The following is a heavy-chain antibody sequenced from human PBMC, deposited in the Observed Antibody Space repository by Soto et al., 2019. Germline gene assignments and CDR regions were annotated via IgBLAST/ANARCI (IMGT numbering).Heavy chain of an antibody. CDR3: ARLAVLLREVDP. J-gene: IGHJ5*02. Sequence: SETLSLTCTVSGGSISSGGYYWSWIRQHPGKGLEWIGYIYYSGSTYYNPSLKSRVTISVDTSKNQFSLKLSSVTAADTAVYYCARLAVLLREVDPWGQGPLVTVSS. CDR1: GGSISSGGYY. CDR2: IYYSGST. V-gene: IGHV4-31*03. D-gene: IGHD3-10*01.